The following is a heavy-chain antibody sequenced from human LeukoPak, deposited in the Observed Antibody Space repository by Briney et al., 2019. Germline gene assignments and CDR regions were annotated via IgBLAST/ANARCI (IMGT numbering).Heavy chain of an antibody. V-gene: IGHV4-4*07. J-gene: IGHJ3*02. CDR1: GGSISSYY. CDR3: ARRYYDILTGYLSEAFDI. D-gene: IGHD3-9*01. Sequence: SETLSLTCTVSGGSISSYYWSWIRQPAGKGLEWIGRIYTSGSTNYNPSLKSRVTISVDTSKNQFSLKLSSVTAADTAVYYCARRYYDILTGYLSEAFDIWGQGTMVTVSS. CDR2: IYTSGST.